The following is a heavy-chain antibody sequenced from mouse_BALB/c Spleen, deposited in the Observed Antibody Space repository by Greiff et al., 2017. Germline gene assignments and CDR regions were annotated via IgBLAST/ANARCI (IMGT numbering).Heavy chain of an antibody. CDR3: ARRRFTTATLFDY. CDR2: INPNNGGT. Sequence: VQLQQSGPELVKPGASVKIPCKASGYTFTDYNMDWVKQSHGKSLEWIGDINPNNGGTIYNQKFKGKATLTVDKSSSTAYMELRSLTSEDTAVYYCARRRFTTATLFDYWGQGTTLTVSS. CDR1: GYTFTDYN. D-gene: IGHD1-2*01. V-gene: IGHV1-18*01. J-gene: IGHJ2*01.